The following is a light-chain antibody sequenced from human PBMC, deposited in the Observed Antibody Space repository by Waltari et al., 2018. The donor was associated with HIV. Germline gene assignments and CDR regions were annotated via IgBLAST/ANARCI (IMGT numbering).Light chain of an antibody. J-gene: IGLJ7*01. CDR1: KLGDKY. Sequence: SYELTQPPSVSVSPGQTASITCSGDKLGDKYACWYQQKPGQSPVLVIYQDSKRPSGSPERFAGSNAGNTATLTIGGTQAMDEADYYCQAWDSSTAVFGGGTQLTVL. CDR2: QDS. V-gene: IGLV3-1*01. CDR3: QAWDSSTAV.